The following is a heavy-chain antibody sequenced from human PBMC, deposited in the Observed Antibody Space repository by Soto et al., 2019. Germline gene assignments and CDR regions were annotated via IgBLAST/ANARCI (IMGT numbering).Heavy chain of an antibody. CDR3: AKHYCGSSTTCFDAFDF. V-gene: IGHV3-23*01. J-gene: IGHJ3*01. CDR1: GFTFSSYA. Sequence: SLKISCAASGFTFSSYAMSWVRQAPGKGLEWVSAISGSGGDTYYADSVQGRFTISRDNSKNTLYLQMSSLRAEDTAVYYCAKHYCGSSTTCFDAFDFWGQGTMVTVSS. D-gene: IGHD2-2*01. CDR2: ISGSGGDT.